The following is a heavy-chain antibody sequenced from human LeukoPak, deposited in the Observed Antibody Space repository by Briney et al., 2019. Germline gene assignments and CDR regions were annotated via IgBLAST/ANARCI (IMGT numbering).Heavy chain of an antibody. CDR1: GFIFSNYA. J-gene: IGHJ6*02. Sequence: GGSLRLSCAASGFIFSNYAMTWVRQVPGRGPEWVANVNRDGSETYYLDSVKGRFTISKDNAKNSLYLQMNSLRAEDTALYHCARNNGMDVWGQGTTVIVSS. CDR3: ARNNGMDV. CDR2: VNRDGSET. V-gene: IGHV3-7*03.